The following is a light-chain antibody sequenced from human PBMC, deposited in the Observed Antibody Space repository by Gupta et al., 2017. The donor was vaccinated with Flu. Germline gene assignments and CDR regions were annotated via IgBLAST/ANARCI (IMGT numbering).Light chain of an antibody. J-gene: IGLJ1*01. CDR3: RNWSSGCYV. V-gene: IGLV4-69*01. Sequence: QVVLIQSPSTSASLGASVKITCTLDSEHNTYAIAWHQHQPTTGPPPLMMVHDDGSHSKGDDIPDCVSGSGSASALSINMSNVESEDDYYYSSRNWSSGCYVFGDGTKFTVL. CDR2: VHDDGSH. CDR1: SEHNTYA.